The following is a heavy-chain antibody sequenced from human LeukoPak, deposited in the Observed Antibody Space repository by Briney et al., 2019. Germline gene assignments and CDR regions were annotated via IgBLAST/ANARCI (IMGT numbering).Heavy chain of an antibody. CDR2: IYHSGST. V-gene: IGHV4-38-2*01. CDR1: GYSISSGYY. D-gene: IGHD3-10*01. Sequence: SETLSLTCAVSGYSISSGYYWGWIRPPPGKGLEWIGSIYHSGSTYYNPSLKSRVTISVDTSKNQFSLKLSSVTAADTAVYYCARLTMVRGVSPNYFDYWGQGTLVTVSS. CDR3: ARLTMVRGVSPNYFDY. J-gene: IGHJ4*02.